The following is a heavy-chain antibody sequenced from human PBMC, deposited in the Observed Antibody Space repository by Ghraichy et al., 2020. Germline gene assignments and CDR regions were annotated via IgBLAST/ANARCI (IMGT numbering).Heavy chain of an antibody. CDR3: ARANYYDSSGYFRIYFDY. CDR2: ISSSGNTI. J-gene: IGHJ4*02. CDR1: GFTFSSFE. V-gene: IGHV3-48*03. D-gene: IGHD3-22*01. Sequence: GESLNISCAASGFTFSSFEMNWVRQAPGKGLEWVSYISSSGNTIYYADSVKGRFTISRDNAKNSLYLQMNSLRAEDTAVYYCARANYYDSSGYFRIYFDYGGQGTLVTVSS.